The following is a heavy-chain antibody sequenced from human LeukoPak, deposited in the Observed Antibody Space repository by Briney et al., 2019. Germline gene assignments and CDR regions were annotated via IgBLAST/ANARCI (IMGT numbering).Heavy chain of an antibody. D-gene: IGHD3-16*01. CDR2: ISGSGGST. CDR3: AKGLGYFDY. CDR1: ASTFSRYG. J-gene: IGHJ4*02. V-gene: IGHV3-23*01. Sequence: PGGSLRLSCTASASTFSRYGVTWVRQAPGKGLEWVADISGSGGSTYYADSVKGRFTISRDNSKNTLYLQMNSLRAEDTAVYYCAKGLGYFDYWGQGTLVTVSS.